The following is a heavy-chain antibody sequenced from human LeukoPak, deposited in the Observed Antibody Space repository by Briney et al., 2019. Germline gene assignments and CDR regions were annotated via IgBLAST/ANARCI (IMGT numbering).Heavy chain of an antibody. Sequence: GGSLRLSCAASSFTFSSYWMSWVRQAPGKGLEWVANIKQDGSEKYYVDSVKGRFTISRDNAKNSLYLQMNSLRAEDTAVYYCARVPYGSGSYYYFDYWGQGTLVTVSS. CDR1: SFTFSSYW. D-gene: IGHD3-10*01. V-gene: IGHV3-7*01. CDR2: IKQDGSEK. J-gene: IGHJ4*02. CDR3: ARVPYGSGSYYYFDY.